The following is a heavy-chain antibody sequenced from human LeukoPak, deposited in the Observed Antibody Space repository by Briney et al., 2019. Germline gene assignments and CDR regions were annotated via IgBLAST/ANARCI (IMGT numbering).Heavy chain of an antibody. D-gene: IGHD2-15*01. CDR1: GGTFSSYD. CDR3: ARGYCSGGSCYLDY. J-gene: IGHJ4*02. CDR2: IIPNFGTA. V-gene: IGHV1-69*05. Sequence: GSSVKVSCKASGGTFSSYDISWVRQAHGQGHEWMGRIIPNFGTANYAQKFQGRVTITTDESTSTAYMELSSLRSEDTAVYYCARGYCSGGSCYLDYWGQGTLVTVSS.